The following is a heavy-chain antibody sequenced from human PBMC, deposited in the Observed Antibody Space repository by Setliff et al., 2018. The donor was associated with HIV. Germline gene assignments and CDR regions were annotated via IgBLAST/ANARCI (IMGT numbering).Heavy chain of an antibody. CDR3: ARGFEAADAFHI. J-gene: IGHJ3*02. CDR2: ISYSGST. Sequence: SETLSLTCTVSGGSISSYYWSWIRQPPGKGLEWIGYISYSGSTIYNPSLKSRVTLSVKTSKNQFSPKLSSVTAADTAVYYCARGFEAADAFHIWGQGTMVTVS. V-gene: IGHV4-59*12. CDR1: GGSISSYY. D-gene: IGHD6-25*01.